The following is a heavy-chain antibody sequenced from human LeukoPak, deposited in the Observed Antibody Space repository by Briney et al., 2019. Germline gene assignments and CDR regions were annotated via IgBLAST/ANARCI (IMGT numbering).Heavy chain of an antibody. CDR2: ISGSGGST. J-gene: IGHJ3*02. CDR3: AKDVRITIFGGAFDI. CDR1: GFTFSSYS. D-gene: IGHD3-3*01. Sequence: GGSLRLSCAASGFTFSSYSMNWVRQAPGKGLEWVSAISGSGGSTYYADSVKGRFTISRDNSKNTLYLQMNSLRAEDTAVCYCAKDVRITIFGGAFDIWGQGTMVTVSS. V-gene: IGHV3-23*01.